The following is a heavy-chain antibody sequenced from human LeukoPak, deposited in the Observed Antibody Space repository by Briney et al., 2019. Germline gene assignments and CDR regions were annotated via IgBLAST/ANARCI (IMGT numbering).Heavy chain of an antibody. CDR3: ARQGQRWLQFGSPFDY. Sequence: GASVKVSCKASGGTFSSYAISWVRQAPGQGLEWMGGIIPIFGTANYAQKFQGRVTITADESTSTAYMELSSLRSEDTAVYYCARQGQRWLQFGSPFDYWGQGTLVTVSS. CDR2: IIPIFGTA. V-gene: IGHV1-69*13. J-gene: IGHJ4*02. D-gene: IGHD5-24*01. CDR1: GGTFSSYA.